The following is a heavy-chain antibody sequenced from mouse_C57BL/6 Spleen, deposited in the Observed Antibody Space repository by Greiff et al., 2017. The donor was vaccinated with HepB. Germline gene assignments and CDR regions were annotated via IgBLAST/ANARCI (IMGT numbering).Heavy chain of an antibody. Sequence: QVQLQQSGAELVRPGASVTLSCKASGYTFTDYEMHWVKQTPVHGLEWIGAIDPETGGTAYNQKFKGKAILTADKSSSTAYMELRSLTSEDSAVYYCTRSRNSNYPLDYWGQGTTLTVSS. CDR2: IDPETGGT. J-gene: IGHJ2*01. CDR1: GYTFTDYE. D-gene: IGHD2-5*01. V-gene: IGHV1-15*01. CDR3: TRSRNSNYPLDY.